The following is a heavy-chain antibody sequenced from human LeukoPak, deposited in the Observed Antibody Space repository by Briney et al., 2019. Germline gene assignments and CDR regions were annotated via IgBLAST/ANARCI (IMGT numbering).Heavy chain of an antibody. J-gene: IGHJ4*02. CDR3: ARSADSSGWYFDY. D-gene: IGHD6-19*01. CDR1: GGSISISNYY. V-gene: IGHV4-61*05. CDR2: IYYSGST. Sequence: PSETLSLTCTVSGGSISISNYYWSWIRQPPGKGLEWIGYIYYSGSTNYNPSLKSRVTISVDTSKNQFSLKLSSVTAADTAVYYCARSADSSGWYFDYWGQGTLVTVSS.